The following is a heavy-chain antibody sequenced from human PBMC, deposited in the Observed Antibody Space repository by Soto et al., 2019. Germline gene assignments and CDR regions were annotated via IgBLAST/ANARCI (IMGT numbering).Heavy chain of an antibody. D-gene: IGHD4-17*01. CDR2: IYPGDSDT. CDR1: GYSFTSYW. J-gene: IGHJ3*02. Sequence: GESLKISCKGSGYSFTSYWIGWVRQMPGKGLEWMGIIYPGDSDTRYSPSFQGQVTISADKSISTAYLQWSSLKASDTAMYYCARLTMTTVTDDAFDIWGQGTMVTVSS. CDR3: ARLTMTTVTDDAFDI. V-gene: IGHV5-51*01.